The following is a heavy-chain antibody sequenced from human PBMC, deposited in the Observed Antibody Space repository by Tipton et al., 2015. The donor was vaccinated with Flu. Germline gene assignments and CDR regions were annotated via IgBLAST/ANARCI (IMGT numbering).Heavy chain of an antibody. V-gene: IGHV4-61*09. CDR2: IYLSGST. J-gene: IGHJ4*02. Sequence: TLSLTCTFSGGSITSDNYHWTWIRQPAGKGLEWIGHIYLSGSTAYNPSLKSRVTISKDTSKKQISLKVRSVTAADAAVYYCARAGDYYGSGSYDYWGQGTLVTVSS. CDR1: GGSITSDNYH. CDR3: ARAGDYYGSGSYDY. D-gene: IGHD3-10*01.